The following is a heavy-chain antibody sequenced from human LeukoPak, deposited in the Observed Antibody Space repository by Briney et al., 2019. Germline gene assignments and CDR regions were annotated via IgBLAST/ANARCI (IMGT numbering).Heavy chain of an antibody. D-gene: IGHD7-27*01. CDR2: INPNSGGT. J-gene: IGHJ3*02. V-gene: IGHV1-2*02. CDR1: GYTFTGYY. Sequence: ASVKVSCKASGYTFTGYYMHWVRQAPGQGLEWTGWINPNSGGTNYAQKFQGRVTMTRDTSISTAYMELSGLRSDDTAVYYCARTGDPAYDAFDIWGQGTLVTVSS. CDR3: ARTGDPAYDAFDI.